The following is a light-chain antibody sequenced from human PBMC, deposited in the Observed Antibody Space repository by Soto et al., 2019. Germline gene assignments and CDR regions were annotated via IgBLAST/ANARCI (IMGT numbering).Light chain of an antibody. CDR3: GAAHGSGNNFVWV. J-gene: IGLJ3*02. V-gene: IGLV9-49*01. CDR1: SGYSNYK. CDR2: VGTGGIVG. Sequence: QSVLTQPPSASASLGASVTLTCTLSSGYSNYKVDWYQQRPGKGPRFVMRVGTGGIVGSKGDGIPDRFSVLGSGLNRYLTIKNSQEEDEGDSPWGAAHGSGNNFVWVFGGGTKLTVL.